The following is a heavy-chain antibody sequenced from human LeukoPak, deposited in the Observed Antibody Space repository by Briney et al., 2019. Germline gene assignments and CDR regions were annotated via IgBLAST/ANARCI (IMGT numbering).Heavy chain of an antibody. Sequence: ASVKVSCKASGYTFTSYYMHWVRQAPGQGLEWMGIINPSGGSTSYAQKFQGRVTMTRDTSTSTVYMGLSSLRSEDTAVYYCARDRRSYDIPYYFDYWGQGTLVTVSS. CDR3: ARDRRSYDIPYYFDY. D-gene: IGHD1-26*01. V-gene: IGHV1-46*01. J-gene: IGHJ4*02. CDR1: GYTFTSYY. CDR2: INPSGGST.